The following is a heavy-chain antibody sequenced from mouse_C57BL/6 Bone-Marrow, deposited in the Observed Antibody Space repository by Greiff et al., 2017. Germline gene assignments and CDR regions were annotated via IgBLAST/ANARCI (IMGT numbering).Heavy chain of an antibody. CDR2: IDPSDSYT. Sequence: QVQLQQPGAELVKPGASVKLSCKASGYTFTSYWMQWVKQRPGQGLEWIGEIDPSDSYTNYNQKFKGKATLTVDTSSSTAYMQLSSLTSEDSAVYYCARGYDTTGYCYAMDYWGQGTSVTVSS. CDR3: ARGYDTTGYCYAMDY. D-gene: IGHD1-1*01. J-gene: IGHJ4*01. CDR1: GYTFTSYW. V-gene: IGHV1-50*01.